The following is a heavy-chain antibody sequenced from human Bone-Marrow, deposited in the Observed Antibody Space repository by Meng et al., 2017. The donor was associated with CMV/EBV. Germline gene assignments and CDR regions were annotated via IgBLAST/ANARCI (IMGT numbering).Heavy chain of an antibody. Sequence: ASVKVSCKASGYTFTSYDINWVRQAPGQGLEWMGWINPNSGGTKYAQKFQGRVTMTRDTSISTAYMELSRLRPDDTAVYYCARWESRGWDGTAYYYGMDVWGQGTTVTVSS. D-gene: IGHD6-19*01. J-gene: IGHJ6*02. V-gene: IGHV1-2*02. CDR1: GYTFTSYD. CDR3: ARWESRGWDGTAYYYGMDV. CDR2: INPNSGGT.